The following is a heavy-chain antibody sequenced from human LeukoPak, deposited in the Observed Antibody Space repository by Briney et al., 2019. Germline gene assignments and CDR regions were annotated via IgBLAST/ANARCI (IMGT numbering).Heavy chain of an antibody. D-gene: IGHD3-3*01. CDR2: ISGSGGST. J-gene: IGHJ5*02. CDR1: GFPFSSYA. CDR3: ARGVRDFWSGTNWFDP. V-gene: IGHV3-23*01. Sequence: GGSLRLSCAASGFPFSSYAMSWVRQAPGKGLGWVSAISGSGGSTYYADSMKGRFTISRDNSKNTLYLQMNSLRAEDTAVYYCARGVRDFWSGTNWFDPWGQGTLVTVSS.